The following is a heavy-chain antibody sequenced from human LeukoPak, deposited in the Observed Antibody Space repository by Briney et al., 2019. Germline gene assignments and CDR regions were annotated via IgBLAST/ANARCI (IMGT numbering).Heavy chain of an antibody. Sequence: PGRSLRLSCAASGFTFSGYAMHWVRQAPGKGLEWVAVISYDGSNKYYADSVKGRFTISRDNSKNTLYLQMNSLRAEDTAVYYCAPLYSMLPLDYWGQGTLVTVSS. CDR1: GFTFSGYA. D-gene: IGHD2-15*01. V-gene: IGHV3-30*04. CDR2: ISYDGSNK. CDR3: APLYSMLPLDY. J-gene: IGHJ4*02.